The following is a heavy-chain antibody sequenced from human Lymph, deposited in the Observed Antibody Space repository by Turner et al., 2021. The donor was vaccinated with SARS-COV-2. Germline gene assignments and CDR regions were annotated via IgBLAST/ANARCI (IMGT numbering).Heavy chain of an antibody. CDR3: AREKLGELFDY. D-gene: IGHD3-10*01. CDR1: GFTFSSYS. Sequence: EVQLVESGGGLVKPGGSLRLSRAASGFTFSSYSMNWVRQAPGKGLEWVSSISSRGSYIYYADSVKGRFTISRDNAKNSLYLQMNSLRADDTAVYYCAREKLGELFDYWGQGTLVTVSS. V-gene: IGHV3-21*01. CDR2: ISSRGSYI. J-gene: IGHJ4*02.